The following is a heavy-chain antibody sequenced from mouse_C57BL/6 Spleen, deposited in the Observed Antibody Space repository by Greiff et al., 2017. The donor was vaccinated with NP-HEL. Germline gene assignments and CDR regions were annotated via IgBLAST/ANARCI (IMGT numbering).Heavy chain of an antibody. CDR2: IYPSDSET. CDR3: ARGYGSSPTWYFDV. J-gene: IGHJ1*03. Sequence: QVQLQQPGAELVRPGSSVKLSCKASGYTFTSYWMDWVKQRPGQGLEWIGNIYPSDSETHYNQKFKDKATLTVDKSPSTAYMQLSSLTSEDSAVYYCARGYGSSPTWYFDVWGTGTTVTVSS. CDR1: GYTFTSYW. V-gene: IGHV1-61*01. D-gene: IGHD1-1*01.